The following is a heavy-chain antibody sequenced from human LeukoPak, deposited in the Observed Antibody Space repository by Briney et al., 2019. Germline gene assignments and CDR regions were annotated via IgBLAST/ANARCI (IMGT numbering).Heavy chain of an antibody. CDR2: IATSGSTI. D-gene: IGHD6-19*01. J-gene: IGHJ4*02. Sequence: GGSLRLSCEASGFTFTDYFISWIRQAPGKGLEWLSYIATSGSTIHYADSVKGRFTISRDNAKNSLYLEMSSLRAEDTAVYYCARSTVSYTSGWYYFDFWGQGALVTVSS. V-gene: IGHV3-11*01. CDR1: GFTFTDYF. CDR3: ARSTVSYTSGWYYFDF.